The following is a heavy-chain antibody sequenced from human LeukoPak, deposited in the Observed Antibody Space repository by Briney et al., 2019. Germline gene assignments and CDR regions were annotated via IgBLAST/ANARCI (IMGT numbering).Heavy chain of an antibody. V-gene: IGHV4-59*08. D-gene: IGHD3-10*01. Sequence: PSETLSLTCTVSGGSISSYYWSWIRQPPGKGLEWIGYIYYSGSTNYNPSLKSRVTISVDTSKNQFSLKLSSVTAADTAVYYCARHFMVRGVINGMDVWGQGTTVTVSS. CDR2: IYYSGST. CDR1: GGSISSYY. J-gene: IGHJ6*02. CDR3: ARHFMVRGVINGMDV.